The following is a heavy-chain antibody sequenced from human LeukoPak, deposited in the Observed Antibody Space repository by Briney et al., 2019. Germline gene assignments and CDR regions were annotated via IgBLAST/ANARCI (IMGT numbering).Heavy chain of an antibody. V-gene: IGHV3-48*01. D-gene: IGHD1-26*01. CDR1: GFTFSSYS. CDR2: ISSSSSTI. Sequence: GGSLRLSCAASGFTFSSYSMNWVHQAPGKGLEWVSYISSSSSTIYYADSVKGRFTISRDNAKNSLYLQMNSLRAEDTAVYYCARDPYSGSFDYWGQGTLVTVSS. CDR3: ARDPYSGSFDY. J-gene: IGHJ4*02.